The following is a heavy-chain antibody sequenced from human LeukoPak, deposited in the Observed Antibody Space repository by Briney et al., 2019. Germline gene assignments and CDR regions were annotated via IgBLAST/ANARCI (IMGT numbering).Heavy chain of an antibody. CDR1: GFTFSSYG. CDR2: ISYDGSNK. CDR3: ARAVDCSGGGCYSDAFDI. Sequence: GGSLRLSCAASGFTFSSYGMHWVRQAPGKGLEWVAVISYDGSNKYYADSVKGRFTISRDNSKNTLYLQTNSLRSEDTAVYYCARAVDCSGGGCYSDAFDIWGQGTMVTVSS. V-gene: IGHV3-30*03. D-gene: IGHD2-15*01. J-gene: IGHJ3*02.